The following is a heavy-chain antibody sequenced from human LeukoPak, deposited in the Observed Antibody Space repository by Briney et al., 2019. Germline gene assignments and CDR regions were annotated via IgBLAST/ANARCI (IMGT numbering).Heavy chain of an antibody. CDR3: ARLPGYFGAS. J-gene: IGHJ5*02. CDR2: MNVKSGTA. D-gene: IGHD4/OR15-4a*01. Sequence: EASVKVSCKASGYPFTSYDLNWVRQAPGQRLEWMGCMNVKSGTADYAPKFQGRVAMTRNTSISTAYMELSSLRPEDTAVYYCARLPGYFGASWGQGTLVTVSS. CDR1: GYPFTSYD. V-gene: IGHV1-8*01.